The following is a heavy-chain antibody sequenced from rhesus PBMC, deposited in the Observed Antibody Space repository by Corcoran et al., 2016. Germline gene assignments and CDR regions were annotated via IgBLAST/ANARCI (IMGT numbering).Heavy chain of an antibody. Sequence: QVKLLQWGEGLVKPSETLSLSCVVSGGSLRGSYSWTWVRQGPGKGLEWIGWVDGKTPPTPYTPTLNTRVTYSKYTSKSQFSLRLRSVTAADTAVYYCARDEYGDYGVGRRFDIWGPGVLVTVSS. D-gene: IGHD4-23*01. CDR3: ARDEYGDYGVGRRFDI. CDR2: VDGKTPPT. J-gene: IGHJ5-1*01. V-gene: IGHV4-73*01. CDR1: GGSLRGSYS.